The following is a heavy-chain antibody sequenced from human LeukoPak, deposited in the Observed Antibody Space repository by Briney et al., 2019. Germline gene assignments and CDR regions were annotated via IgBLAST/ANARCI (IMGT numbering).Heavy chain of an antibody. D-gene: IGHD3-16*01. Sequence: SETLSLTCTVSGVSISSGGYYWSWIRQHPGKGLEWIGYIYYSGGTYYNPSLKSRVTISVDTSKNQFSLKLRSVTAADTAIYYCARVYTQRNWFDPWGQGTLVTVSS. V-gene: IGHV4-31*03. CDR1: GVSISSGGYY. CDR3: ARVYTQRNWFDP. J-gene: IGHJ5*02. CDR2: IYYSGGT.